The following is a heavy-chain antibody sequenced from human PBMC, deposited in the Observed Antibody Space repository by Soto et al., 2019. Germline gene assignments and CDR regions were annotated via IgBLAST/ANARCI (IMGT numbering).Heavy chain of an antibody. V-gene: IGHV4-31*11. CDR1: GGSISSGGYS. CDR2: IYYSGST. J-gene: IGHJ5*02. CDR3: ARVGGINWFDP. D-gene: IGHD3-16*01. Sequence: SETLSLTCAVSGGSISSGGYSWSWIRQHPGKGLEWIGYIYYSGSTYYNPSLKSRVTISVDTSKNQFSLKLSSVTAADTAVYYCARVGGINWFDPWGQGTLVTVLL.